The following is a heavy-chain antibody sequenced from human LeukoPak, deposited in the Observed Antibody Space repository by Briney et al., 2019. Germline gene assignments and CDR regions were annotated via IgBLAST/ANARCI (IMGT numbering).Heavy chain of an antibody. Sequence: PSETLSLTCTVSGGSISSSSYYWGWIRQPPGKGLEWIGSIYYSGSTYYNPSLKSRVTISVDTSKNQFSLKLSSVTAADTAVYYCARQCVNFWSGYLYGWFDPWGQGTLVTVSS. V-gene: IGHV4-39*01. CDR2: IYYSGST. D-gene: IGHD3-3*01. CDR1: GGSISSSSYY. J-gene: IGHJ5*02. CDR3: ARQCVNFWSGYLYGWFDP.